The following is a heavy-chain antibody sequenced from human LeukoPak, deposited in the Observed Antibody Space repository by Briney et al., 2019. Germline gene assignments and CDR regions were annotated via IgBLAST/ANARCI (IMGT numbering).Heavy chain of an antibody. Sequence: PGGSLRLSCAASGFTFSSYWMSWVRQAPGRGLEWVANINQDGSKKDYVDSVKGRFTISRDNAKNSLYLQMNTLRAEDTAVFYCARGYGSGSYYGYWGQGTLVTVSS. D-gene: IGHD3-10*01. J-gene: IGHJ4*02. CDR2: INQDGSKK. CDR3: ARGYGSGSYYGY. CDR1: GFTFSSYW. V-gene: IGHV3-7*01.